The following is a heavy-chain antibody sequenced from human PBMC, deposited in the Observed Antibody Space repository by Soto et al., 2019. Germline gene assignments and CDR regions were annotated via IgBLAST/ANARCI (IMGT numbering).Heavy chain of an antibody. V-gene: IGHV3-48*03. J-gene: IGHJ4*02. CDR1: GFTFSIYE. CDR3: ARALRDGYNYEGY. D-gene: IGHD5-12*01. Sequence: GGSLRLSCEVSGFTFSIYEMNWVRHAPGKGLEWVSYISSSGSTIYYADSVKGRFTISRDNAKNSLYLQMNSLRAEDTAVYYCARALRDGYNYEGYWGQGTLFTAPQ. CDR2: ISSSGSTI.